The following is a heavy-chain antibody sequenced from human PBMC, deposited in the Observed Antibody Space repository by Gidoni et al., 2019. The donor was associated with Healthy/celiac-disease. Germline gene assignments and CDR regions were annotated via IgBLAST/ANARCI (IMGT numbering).Heavy chain of an antibody. CDR2: IWYDGSNK. CDR1: GFTFSSYG. CDR3: ARGSAPKYCTNGVCYRGRVFDAFDI. J-gene: IGHJ3*02. D-gene: IGHD2-8*01. Sequence: QVQLVESGGGVVQPGRSLRLSCAASGFTFSSYGMHWVSQAPGKGLEWVAVIWYDGSNKYYADSVKGRFTISRDNYKNTLYLQMNSLRAEDTAVYYCARGSAPKYCTNGVCYRGRVFDAFDIWGQGTMVTVSS. V-gene: IGHV3-33*01.